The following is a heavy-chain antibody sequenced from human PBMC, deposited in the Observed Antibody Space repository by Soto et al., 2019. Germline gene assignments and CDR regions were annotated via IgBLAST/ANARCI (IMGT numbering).Heavy chain of an antibody. J-gene: IGHJ4*02. CDR3: ASWDIVATGLDY. CDR2: INPSNGSP. D-gene: IGHD5-12*01. V-gene: IGHV1-46*01. Sequence: QVQLVQSGAEVQKPGASVKISCKASGYTFANYYLHWVRQAPGQGLVWMGMINPSNGSPTYAQKFRGRVTMTRDTSTSTVYMEVSSLRSEDTAVYYCASWDIVATGLDYWGQGTLVTVSS. CDR1: GYTFANYY.